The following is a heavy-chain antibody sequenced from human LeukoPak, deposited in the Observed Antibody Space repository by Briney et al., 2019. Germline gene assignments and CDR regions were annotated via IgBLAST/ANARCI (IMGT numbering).Heavy chain of an antibody. D-gene: IGHD4-11*01. J-gene: IGHJ5*02. CDR1: GFTFSSYS. CDR2: ISSSSSII. CDR3: AKDAQVYSTYDWRWFDP. V-gene: IGHV3-48*01. Sequence: GGSLRLSCAASGFTFSSYSMNWVRQAPGKGLEWLSYISSSSSIIYYGDSVKGRFTISRDNSKNTLYLQMNSLRAEDTAIYYCAKDAQVYSTYDWRWFDPWGQGTLVTVSS.